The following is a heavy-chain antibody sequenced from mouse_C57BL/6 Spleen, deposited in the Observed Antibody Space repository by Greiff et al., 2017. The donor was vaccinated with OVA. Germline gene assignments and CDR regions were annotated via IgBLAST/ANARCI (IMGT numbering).Heavy chain of an antibody. D-gene: IGHD1-1*01. CDR2: IYPGNSDT. Sequence: VQLQQSGTVLARPGASVKMSCKTSGYTFTSYWMHWVKQRPGQGLEWIGAIYPGNSDTSYNQKFKGKAKLTAVTSASTAYMELSSLTNEDSAVYYCTRSQFITTVGNYAMDYWGQGTSVTVSS. J-gene: IGHJ4*01. CDR3: TRSQFITTVGNYAMDY. V-gene: IGHV1-5*01. CDR1: GYTFTSYW.